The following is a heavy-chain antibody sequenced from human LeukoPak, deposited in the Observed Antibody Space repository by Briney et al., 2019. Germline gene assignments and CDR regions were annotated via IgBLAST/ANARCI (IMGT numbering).Heavy chain of an antibody. D-gene: IGHD3-3*01. CDR2: IYTSGNT. Sequence: SETLSLTCTVSGGSISSGSYYWSWIRQPAGKGLEWIGRIYTSGNTNYNPSLKSRVTISVDTSKNLYSLKLSSVTAADTAVYYCASEQSYYDFWSGYYTYWFDPWGQGTLVTVSS. CDR1: GGSISSGSYY. J-gene: IGHJ5*02. CDR3: ASEQSYYDFWSGYYTYWFDP. V-gene: IGHV4-61*02.